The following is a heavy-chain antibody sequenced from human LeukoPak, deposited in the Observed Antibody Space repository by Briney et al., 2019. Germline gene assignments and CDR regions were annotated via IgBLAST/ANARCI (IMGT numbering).Heavy chain of an antibody. CDR3: ARGYYDILTGYYPFAY. V-gene: IGHV1-69*01. J-gene: IGHJ4*02. D-gene: IGHD3-9*01. Sequence: SVKVSCKASGGTFSSYAISWVRQAPGQGLEWMGGIIPIFGTANYAQKFQGRVTITADESTSTAYMELSSLRSEDTAVYYCARGYYDILTGYYPFAYWGQGTLVTVSS. CDR2: IIPIFGTA. CDR1: GGTFSSYA.